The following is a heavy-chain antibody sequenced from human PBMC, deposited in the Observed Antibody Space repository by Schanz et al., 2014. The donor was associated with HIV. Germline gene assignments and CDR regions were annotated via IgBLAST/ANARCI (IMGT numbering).Heavy chain of an antibody. CDR3: TKEVPPDV. CDR2: ISISGETT. J-gene: IGHJ6*02. D-gene: IGHD1-1*01. V-gene: IGHV3-23*04. Sequence: VQLVESGGGVVQPGRSLRLSCAASGFTFDDYAMHWVRQAPGKGLEWVSGISISGETTYYADSVKGRFTISRDNSKNTLYLQMNSLRAEDTAVYYCTKEVPPDVWGQGTTVTVSS. CDR1: GFTFDDYA.